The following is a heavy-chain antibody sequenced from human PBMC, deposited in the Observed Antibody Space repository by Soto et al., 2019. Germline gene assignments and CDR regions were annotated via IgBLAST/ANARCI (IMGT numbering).Heavy chain of an antibody. CDR3: ARGSMSRGVLSLDV. Sequence: QVQLQESGPGLVKPSQTLSLTCTVSGASITSDDYFWGWIRQPPGLGLEWTAFFYYTGSTYYNQSLMCRAAISVDTAKFQCSLRLLSVTAADSAVSYCARGSMSRGVLSLDVWGQGITVTVSS. V-gene: IGHV4-30-4*01. CDR2: FYYTGST. J-gene: IGHJ6*02. D-gene: IGHD3-10*01. CDR1: GASITSDDYF.